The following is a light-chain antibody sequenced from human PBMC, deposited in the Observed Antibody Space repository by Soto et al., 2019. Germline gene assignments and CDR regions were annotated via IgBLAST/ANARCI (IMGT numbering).Light chain of an antibody. J-gene: IGKJ1*01. CDR3: QQYNSYST. CDR2: DAS. V-gene: IGKV1-5*01. CDR1: QSISSW. Sequence: DIQMTHSPSTLSASVGDRVTITCRASQSISSWLAWYQQKPGKAPKLLIYDASSLESGVPSRFSGSGSGTEFTLTISSLQPDDFETYYCQQYNSYSTFGQGTKVDIK.